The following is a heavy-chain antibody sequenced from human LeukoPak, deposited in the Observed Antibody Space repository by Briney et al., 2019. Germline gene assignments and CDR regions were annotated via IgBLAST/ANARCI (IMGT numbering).Heavy chain of an antibody. Sequence: PGGSLRLSCAASGFTFSSYSMNWVRQAPGKRLEWVSSISSSSSYIYYADSVKGRFTISRDNAKNSLYLQMNSLRAEDTAVYYCARDFSSGSTRFFWFDPWGQGTLVTVSS. D-gene: IGHD3-10*01. CDR3: ARDFSSGSTRFFWFDP. J-gene: IGHJ5*02. CDR2: ISSSSSYI. V-gene: IGHV3-21*01. CDR1: GFTFSSYS.